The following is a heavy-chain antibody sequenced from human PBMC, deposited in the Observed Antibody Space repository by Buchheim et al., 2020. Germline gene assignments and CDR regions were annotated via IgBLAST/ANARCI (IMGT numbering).Heavy chain of an antibody. D-gene: IGHD6-6*01. J-gene: IGHJ6*03. CDR2: ISSTSNHI. Sequence: EVQLEESGGGLVKPGGSLRLSCAASGFTLSRHSMNWVRQAPGKGLEWLACISSTSNHIFYADSVKGRFTVSRDNAKNSLFLHMTSLTVEDTALYYCVRDRNLAAWSADYYYYMDVWGKGTT. V-gene: IGHV3-21*01. CDR1: GFTLSRHS. CDR3: VRDRNLAAWSADYYYYMDV.